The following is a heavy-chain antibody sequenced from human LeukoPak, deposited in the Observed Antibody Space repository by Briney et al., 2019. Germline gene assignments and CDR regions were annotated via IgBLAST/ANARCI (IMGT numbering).Heavy chain of an antibody. D-gene: IGHD2-15*01. Sequence: GASVKVSCNASGYTFTAYDMHWVRQAPGQGLEWMGRIIPIFGTANYAQKFQGRVTITTDESTSTAYMELSSLRSEDTAVYYCAREVGGNWFDPWGQGTLVTVSS. V-gene: IGHV1-69*05. CDR3: AREVGGNWFDP. CDR1: GYTFTAYD. J-gene: IGHJ5*02. CDR2: IIPIFGTA.